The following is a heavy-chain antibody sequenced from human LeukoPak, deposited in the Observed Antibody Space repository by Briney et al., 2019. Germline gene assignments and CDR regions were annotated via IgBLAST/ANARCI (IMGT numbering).Heavy chain of an antibody. Sequence: GASVKVSCKASGYTFTNYYMHWVRQAPGQGLEWMGMINPSGGSTTYAQKFQGRVTMTRDTSTSTVYMELSSLRSEDTAVYYCARVPYCSNGICYTHYYCDCWGQGTLVTVSS. CDR1: GYTFTNYY. CDR3: ARVPYCSNGICYTHYYCDC. CDR2: INPSGGST. D-gene: IGHD2-8*01. J-gene: IGHJ4*02. V-gene: IGHV1-46*01.